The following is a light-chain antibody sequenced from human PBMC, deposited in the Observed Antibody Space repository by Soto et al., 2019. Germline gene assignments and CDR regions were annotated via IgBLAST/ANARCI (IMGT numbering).Light chain of an antibody. CDR3: QQYNNWPPIT. CDR2: GAS. V-gene: IGKV3D-15*01. Sequence: EIVLTQSPGTLSLSPGDEATLSCKASQAVTSKFLAWYQQKPGQPPRLLILGASTRATGIADRFSGSGSGTEFSLTISSLQSEDFAIYYCQQYNNWPPITFGQGTRLEIK. J-gene: IGKJ5*01. CDR1: QAVTSKF.